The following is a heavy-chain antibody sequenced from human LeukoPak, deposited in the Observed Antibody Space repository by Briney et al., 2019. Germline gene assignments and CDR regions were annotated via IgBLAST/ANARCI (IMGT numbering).Heavy chain of an antibody. D-gene: IGHD1-1*01. CDR3: ARKDWNDVRAFDI. J-gene: IGHJ3*02. Sequence: SETLSLTCTVSGGSISSSSYYWGWIRQPPGKGLEWIGSIYYSGSTYYNPSLKSRVTISEDKPKNQFSLKLSSVTAADTAVYYCARKDWNDVRAFDIWGQGTMVTVSS. CDR2: IYYSGST. CDR1: GGSISSSSYY. V-gene: IGHV4-39*07.